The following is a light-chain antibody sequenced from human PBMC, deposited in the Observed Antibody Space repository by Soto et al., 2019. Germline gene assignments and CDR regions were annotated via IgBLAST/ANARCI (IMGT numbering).Light chain of an antibody. CDR1: SSNIGTGYD. CDR2: GNT. Sequence: QAVVTQPPSASGTPGQRVTISCSGSSSNIGTGYDVHWYQQLPGTAPKLLIYGNTNRPSGVPDRFSGSKSGTSASLAITGLQAEDEADYYCQSWDSSLSGVVFGGGTKLTVL. J-gene: IGLJ3*02. CDR3: QSWDSSLSGVV. V-gene: IGLV1-40*01.